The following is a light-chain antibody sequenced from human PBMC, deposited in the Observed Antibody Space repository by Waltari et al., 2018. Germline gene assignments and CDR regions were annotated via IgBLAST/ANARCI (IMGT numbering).Light chain of an antibody. CDR1: SSDVGGHAS. V-gene: IGLV2-11*01. Sequence: QSALTQPRSVSGSPGQPFTIPCTATSSDVGGHASVPWYQQHPAHAPKPMIYDVTKRPSGVPARFSGSKSGNTASLTISGLQTEDEADYYCCSFAASYTSYVIFGGGTKLTVL. J-gene: IGLJ2*01. CDR3: CSFAASYTSYVI. CDR2: DVT.